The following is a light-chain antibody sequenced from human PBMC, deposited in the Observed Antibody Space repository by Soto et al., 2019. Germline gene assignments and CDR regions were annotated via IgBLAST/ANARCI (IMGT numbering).Light chain of an antibody. CDR2: GNS. J-gene: IGLJ2*01. CDR1: SSKIGAGYD. V-gene: IGLV1-40*01. CDR3: QSYDSSLSVHVV. Sequence: QSVLTQPPSVSGAPGQRVTISCTGSSSKIGAGYDVHWYQQLPGTAPKLLIHGNSNRPSGVPDRFSGSKSGTSASLAITGLQAEDEADYYCQSYDSSLSVHVVFGGGTKLTVL.